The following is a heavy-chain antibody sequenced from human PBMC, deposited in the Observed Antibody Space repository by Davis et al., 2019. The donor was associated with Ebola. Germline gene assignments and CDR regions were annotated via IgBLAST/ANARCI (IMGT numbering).Heavy chain of an antibody. J-gene: IGHJ6*02. CDR3: AAPVRRTIFGVVIPDRIEKYYYGMDV. CDR2: INPSGGST. CDR1: GYTFTSYY. Sequence: ASVKVSCKASGYTFTSYYMHWVRQAPGQGLEWMGIINPSGGSTSYAQKFQGRVTMTRDTSTSTVYMELSSLRSEDTAVYYCAAPVRRTIFGVVIPDRIEKYYYGMDVWGQGTTVTVSS. D-gene: IGHD3-3*01. V-gene: IGHV1-46*01.